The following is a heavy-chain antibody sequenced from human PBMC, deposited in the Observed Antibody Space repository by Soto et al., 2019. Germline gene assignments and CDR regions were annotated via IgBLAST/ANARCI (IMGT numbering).Heavy chain of an antibody. D-gene: IGHD3-9*01. Sequence: QVQLQESGPGLVKPSETLSLTCTGSGGSISSYYWSWIRQPPGKGLEWIGYIYYSGSTNYNPSLKSRVTISVDTSKNQFSLKLSSVTAADTAVYYCASHHPMHHDILTGYYAPDAFDIWGQGTMVTVSS. CDR1: GGSISSYY. V-gene: IGHV4-59*08. CDR3: ASHHPMHHDILTGYYAPDAFDI. CDR2: IYYSGST. J-gene: IGHJ3*02.